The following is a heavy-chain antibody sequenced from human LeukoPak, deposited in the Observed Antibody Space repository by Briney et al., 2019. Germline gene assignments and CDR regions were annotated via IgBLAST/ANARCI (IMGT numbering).Heavy chain of an antibody. Sequence: GGSLRLSCAASGFTFSSYSMSWVRQAPGKGLEWVSAISGSGGSTYYADSVKGRFTISRDNSKNTLYLQMNSLRAEDTAVYYCASQSIAVAGTFERNWYFDLWGRGTLVTVSS. V-gene: IGHV3-23*01. CDR3: ASQSIAVAGTFERNWYFDL. CDR1: GFTFSSYS. D-gene: IGHD6-19*01. CDR2: ISGSGGST. J-gene: IGHJ2*01.